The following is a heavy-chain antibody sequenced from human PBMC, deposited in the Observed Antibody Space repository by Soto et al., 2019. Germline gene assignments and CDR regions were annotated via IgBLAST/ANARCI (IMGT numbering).Heavy chain of an antibody. CDR1: GGTFSSYT. CDR3: AREFGGWNYTGRNYYYYMDV. Sequence: QVQLVQSGAEVQKPGSSVKVSCKASGGTFSSYTISWVRQAPGQGLEWMGRIIPILGIANYAQKFQGRVTITADKSTSTAYMELSSLRSEDTAVYYCAREFGGWNYTGRNYYYYMDVWGKGTTVTVSS. D-gene: IGHD1-7*01. J-gene: IGHJ6*03. V-gene: IGHV1-69*08. CDR2: IIPILGIA.